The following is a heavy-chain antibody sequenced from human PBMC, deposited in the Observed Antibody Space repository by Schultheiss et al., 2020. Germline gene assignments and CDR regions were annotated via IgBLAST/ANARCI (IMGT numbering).Heavy chain of an antibody. V-gene: IGHV4-31*03. CDR2: IYYSGST. J-gene: IGHJ2*01. CDR1: GGSISSGGYY. D-gene: IGHD4-11*01. CDR3: ARRNINYWYFDL. Sequence: SETLSLTCTVSGGSISSGGYYWSWIRQHPGKGLEWIGYIYYSGSTYYKPSLKSRVTISVDTSKNQFSLNLGSVTAADTALYYCARRNINYWYFDLWGRGTLVNVSS.